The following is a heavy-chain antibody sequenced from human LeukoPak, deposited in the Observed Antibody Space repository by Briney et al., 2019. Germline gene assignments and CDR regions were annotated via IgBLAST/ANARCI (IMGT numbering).Heavy chain of an antibody. Sequence: SVKVSCKTSGYTFSSFGISWVRQAPGQGLEWMGGIIPIFGTANYAQKFQGRVTVTADKSSTTVYMELSSLRSEDTAVYYCASPPVPQAAAITPGYFYYYMDVWGKGTTVTVSS. J-gene: IGHJ6*03. CDR2: IIPIFGTA. CDR1: GYTFSSFG. V-gene: IGHV1-69*06. D-gene: IGHD6-13*01. CDR3: ASPPVPQAAAITPGYFYYYMDV.